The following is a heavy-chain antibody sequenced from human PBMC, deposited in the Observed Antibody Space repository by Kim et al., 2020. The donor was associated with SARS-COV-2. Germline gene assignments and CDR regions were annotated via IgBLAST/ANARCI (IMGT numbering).Heavy chain of an antibody. Sequence: SETLSLTCAVYGGSFSDYYWSWIRQPPGKGLEWIGEINHRGGTNYNPSLKSRVTISLDTSERQISLKLSSVTAADTAVYYCARVPTYGDFNLDYWGQGTL. D-gene: IGHD4-17*01. J-gene: IGHJ4*02. CDR1: GGSFSDYY. CDR3: ARVPTYGDFNLDY. V-gene: IGHV4-34*01. CDR2: INHRGGT.